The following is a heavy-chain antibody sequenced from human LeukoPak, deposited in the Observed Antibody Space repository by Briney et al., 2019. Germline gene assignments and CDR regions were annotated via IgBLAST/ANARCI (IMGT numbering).Heavy chain of an antibody. Sequence: GGSLRLSCAASGFTFSSYAMHWVRQAQGKGLEWGAVISYEGSNKYYADSVKGGLNISRDNSKNTLYLQMNSLRAEDTAVYFCARDLSGVTGYTYGRGIDYWGQGPLVPVSS. J-gene: IGHJ4*02. CDR2: ISYEGSNK. V-gene: IGHV3-30*04. D-gene: IGHD5-18*01. CDR1: GFTFSSYA. CDR3: ARDLSGVTGYTYGRGIDY.